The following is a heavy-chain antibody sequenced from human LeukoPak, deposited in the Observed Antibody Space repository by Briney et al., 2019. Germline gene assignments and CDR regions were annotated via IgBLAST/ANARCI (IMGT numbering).Heavy chain of an antibody. J-gene: IGHJ4*02. D-gene: IGHD3-22*01. CDR3: TTDVYDSSGYYPWEFDY. Sequence: PGGSLRLSCAASGFTFSNAWMSWVRQAPGKGLEWVGRIKSKTDGGTTDYAAPVKGRFTISRDDSKNTLYLQMNSLKTEDTAVYYCTTDVYDSSGYYPWEFDYWGQGTLVTVSS. CDR1: GFTFSNAW. CDR2: IKSKTDGGTT. V-gene: IGHV3-15*01.